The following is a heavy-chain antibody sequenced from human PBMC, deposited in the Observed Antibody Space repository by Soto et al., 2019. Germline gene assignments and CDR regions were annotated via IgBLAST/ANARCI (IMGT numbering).Heavy chain of an antibody. CDR3: TREVQRVIRREYDY. CDR1: GFTFGSHT. J-gene: IGHJ4*02. D-gene: IGHD2-8*01. V-gene: IGHV3-21*01. CDR2: IDGRGTRT. Sequence: GGSPGLPCAASGFTFGSHTMNWVRQGPGKGLEWVSSIDGRGTRTFYADALKGRFTISRDNARNSLYLQMNSLRAEDTAVYYCTREVQRVIRREYDYWGQGALVTVSS.